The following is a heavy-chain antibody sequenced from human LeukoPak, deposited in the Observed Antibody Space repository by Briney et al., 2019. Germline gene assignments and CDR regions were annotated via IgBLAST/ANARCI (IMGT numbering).Heavy chain of an antibody. CDR2: INHSGST. D-gene: IGHD6-13*01. CDR3: ARGPPIAAANALFDY. CDR1: GGYFRGYY. Sequence: PSETLSLTCAVYGGYFRGYYWSWIRQPPGKGLEWIGEINHSGSTNYNPSLQSRVTISVDTSKNQFSLKLSSVTAADTAVYYCARGPPIAAANALFDYWGQGTLVTVSS. J-gene: IGHJ4*02. V-gene: IGHV4-34*01.